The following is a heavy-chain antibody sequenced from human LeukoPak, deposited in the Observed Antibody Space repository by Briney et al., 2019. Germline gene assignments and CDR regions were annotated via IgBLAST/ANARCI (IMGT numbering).Heavy chain of an antibody. CDR3: ARHMTTANNWFDP. CDR2: INPNSGGT. J-gene: IGHJ5*02. Sequence: ASVKVSCKASGYTSTGYYMHWVRHAPGQGLEWMGWINPNSGGTNYEQKFQGRVIMTRDTSISTAYMELSRLRFDDTAVYYCARHMTTANNWFDPWGQGTLVTVSS. D-gene: IGHD4-17*01. V-gene: IGHV1-2*02. CDR1: GYTSTGYY.